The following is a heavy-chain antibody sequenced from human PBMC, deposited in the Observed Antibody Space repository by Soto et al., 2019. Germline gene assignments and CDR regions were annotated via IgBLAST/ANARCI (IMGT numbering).Heavy chain of an antibody. CDR2: ISAYNGNT. CDR3: ARVVATVAGPYGMDV. V-gene: IGHV1-18*01. Sequence: QVQLVQSGAEVKKPGASVKVSCRASGYTFTSYVISWVRQAPAQGLEWMGWISAYNGNTNFAQKLQGRVTMTTDTSTSTPYMELRSLRSDDTAVYYCARVVATVAGPYGMDVWGQGTTVTVSS. D-gene: IGHD6-19*01. CDR1: GYTFTSYV. J-gene: IGHJ6*02.